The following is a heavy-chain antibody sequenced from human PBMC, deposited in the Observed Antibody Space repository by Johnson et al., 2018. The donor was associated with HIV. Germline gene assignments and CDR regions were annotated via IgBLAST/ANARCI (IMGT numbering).Heavy chain of an antibody. V-gene: IGHV3-30*04. Sequence: QVQLVESGGGLVQPGGSLRLSCAASGFTFSSYAMHWVCQAPGKGLEWVAVISYDGSNKYYGDSVKGRFTISRDNPKNTLYLQMNSLKTEDTAVYYCTKAVDGAPDAFDIWGQGTMVTVSS. J-gene: IGHJ3*02. CDR2: ISYDGSNK. CDR1: GFTFSSYA. D-gene: IGHD4-17*01. CDR3: TKAVDGAPDAFDI.